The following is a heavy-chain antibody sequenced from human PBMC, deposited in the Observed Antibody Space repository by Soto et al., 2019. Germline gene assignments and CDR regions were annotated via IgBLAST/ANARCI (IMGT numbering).Heavy chain of an antibody. D-gene: IGHD3-22*01. CDR2: IYYSGST. CDR3: ASSPSDYYDSSGYPGFFDY. Sequence: QVQLQESGPGLVKPSDTLSLTCAVSGYSISSSNWWGWIRQPPGKGLEWIGYIYYSGSTYYNPSLKSRVTTAVDTSKTQFSLKLRSVTAVDTAVYYCASSPSDYYDSSGYPGFFDYWGQGTLVTVSS. CDR1: GYSISSSNW. J-gene: IGHJ4*02. V-gene: IGHV4-28*01.